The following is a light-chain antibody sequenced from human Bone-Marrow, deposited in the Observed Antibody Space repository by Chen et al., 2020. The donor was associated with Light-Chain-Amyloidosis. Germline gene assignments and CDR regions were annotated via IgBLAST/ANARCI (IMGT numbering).Light chain of an antibody. CDR2: RDT. Sequence: SSELTQPPSVSVSPGHTARITCSGDDLPTKYAYCYQQKPGQAPVLVIHRDTERPSGISERFSGSSSGTTATLTISGVQAEDEADYHCQSADSSGTYEVIFGGGTKLTVL. J-gene: IGLJ2*01. CDR1: DLPTKY. CDR3: QSADSSGTYEVI. V-gene: IGLV3-25*03.